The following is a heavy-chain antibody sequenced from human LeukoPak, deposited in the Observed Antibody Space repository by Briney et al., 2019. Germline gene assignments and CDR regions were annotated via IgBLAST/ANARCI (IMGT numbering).Heavy chain of an antibody. CDR1: GGTFSSYA. D-gene: IGHD6-13*01. CDR3: ARDIIGAARQGNWFDP. J-gene: IGHJ5*02. Sequence: SVKVSCKASGGTFSSYAISWVRQAPGQGLEWMGGIIPIFGTANYAQKFQGRATITADESTSTAYMELSSLRSEDTAVYYCARDIIGAARQGNWFDPWGQGTLVTVSS. CDR2: IIPIFGTA. V-gene: IGHV1-69*01.